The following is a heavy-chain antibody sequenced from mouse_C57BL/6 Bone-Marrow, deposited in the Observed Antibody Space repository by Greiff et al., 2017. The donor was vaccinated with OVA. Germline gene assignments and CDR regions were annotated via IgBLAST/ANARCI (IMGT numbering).Heavy chain of an antibody. Sequence: EVMLVESGGGLVKPGGSLKLSCAASGFTFSSYAMSWVRQTPEKRLEWVATISDGGSYTYYPDNVKGRFTISRDNAKNNLYLQMSHLKSEDTAMYYCARDRITTVVATNFDYWGQGTTLTVSS. V-gene: IGHV5-4*01. J-gene: IGHJ2*01. D-gene: IGHD1-1*01. CDR1: GFTFSSYA. CDR3: ARDRITTVVATNFDY. CDR2: ISDGGSYT.